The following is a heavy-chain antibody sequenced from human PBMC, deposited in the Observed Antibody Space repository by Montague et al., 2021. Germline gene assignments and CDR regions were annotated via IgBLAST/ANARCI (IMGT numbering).Heavy chain of an antibody. CDR1: GDSVNGYD. J-gene: IGHJ4*01. V-gene: IGHV4-59*02. CDR2: MRSSGSP. Sequence: SETLSLTRSVSGDSVNGYDWSWIRQPPGKGLEWIGYMRSSGSPNXNPSFKSRLAISIDRSRNQFSPELSFVTAADTAIYFCGRDYWGSIDYWGHGILVTVSS. D-gene: IGHD7-27*01. CDR3: GRDYWGSIDY.